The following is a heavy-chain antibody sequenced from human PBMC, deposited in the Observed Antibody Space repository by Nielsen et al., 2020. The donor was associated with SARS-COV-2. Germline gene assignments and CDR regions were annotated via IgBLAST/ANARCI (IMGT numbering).Heavy chain of an antibody. Sequence: GESLKISCAASGFTISAYGMHWVRQTPANGLEWVAVISYDAVNVDYADSVKGRFTISRDNSKNTLYLQMNNLRAEDTAVYYCARDNQSGSYSSGWFDPWGQGTLVTVSS. J-gene: IGHJ5*02. CDR1: GFTISAYG. CDR2: ISYDAVNV. V-gene: IGHV3-30*03. CDR3: ARDNQSGSYSSGWFDP. D-gene: IGHD1-26*01.